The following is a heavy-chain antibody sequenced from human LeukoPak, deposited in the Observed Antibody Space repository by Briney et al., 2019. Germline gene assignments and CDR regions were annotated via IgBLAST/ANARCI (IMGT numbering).Heavy chain of an antibody. J-gene: IGHJ4*02. Sequence: ASVKVSCKASGYTFTGYYMHCVRQAPGQGLEWMGWINPNSGDTNYAQKFQGRVTMTRDTSIRTVYMELSRLTSDDTGVYYCARDLQKFDYWGQGTLVTVFS. CDR2: INPNSGDT. V-gene: IGHV1-2*02. CDR3: ARDLQKFDY. CDR1: GYTFTGYY.